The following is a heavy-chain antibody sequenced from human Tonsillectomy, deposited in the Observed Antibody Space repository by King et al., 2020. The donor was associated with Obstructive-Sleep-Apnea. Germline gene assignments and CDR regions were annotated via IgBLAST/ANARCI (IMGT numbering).Heavy chain of an antibody. CDR2: FSSGESP. D-gene: IGHD6-19*01. CDR3: AGRRGGSGSGWNNLFDS. CDR1: GASVSSTNSY. J-gene: IGHJ4*02. Sequence: QLQESGPGLVKPSETLSLTCTVSSVSGASVSSTNSYWGWIRQAPGKGLQWIGSFSSGESPSYNPSLRSRVTISFGSSRTQFSLNLTSVSAADTARYYCAGRRGGSGSGWNNLFDSWGQGTLVTVSS. V-gene: IGHV4-39*01.